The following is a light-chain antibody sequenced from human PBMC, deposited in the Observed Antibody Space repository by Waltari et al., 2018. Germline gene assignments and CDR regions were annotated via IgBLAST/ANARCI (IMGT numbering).Light chain of an antibody. V-gene: IGKV3D-15*01. CDR1: HRIGNN. CDR3: QQYNFWPRT. CDR2: GAF. J-gene: IGKJ1*01. Sequence: DIVMTQSPGTLSVSPGARATLSCRASHRIGNNLAWYQQKRGQAPRLLIFGAFTRATDIPARFSGSGSGTEFTLTISSVQSEDFAVYYCQQYNFWPRTFGLGTKVEI.